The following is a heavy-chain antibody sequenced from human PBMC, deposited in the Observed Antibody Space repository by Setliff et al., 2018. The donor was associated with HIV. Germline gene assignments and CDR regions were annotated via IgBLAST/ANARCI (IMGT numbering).Heavy chain of an antibody. D-gene: IGHD3-10*01. CDR2: IYHSGST. V-gene: IGHV4-38-2*02. CDR3: ARWAMVRGVIITSPPSGMDV. Sequence: SETLSLTCTVSGYSISSGYYWGWIRQPPGKGLEWIGSIYHSGSTYYNPSLKSRVTISVDTSKNQFSLRLSSVTAADTAVYYCARWAMVRGVIITSPPSGMDVWGQGTTVTVSS. CDR1: GYSISSGYY. J-gene: IGHJ6*02.